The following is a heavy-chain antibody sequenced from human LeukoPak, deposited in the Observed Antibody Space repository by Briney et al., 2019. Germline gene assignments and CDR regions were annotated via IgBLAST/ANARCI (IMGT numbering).Heavy chain of an antibody. CDR2: ISGSGGST. D-gene: IGHD4-17*01. J-gene: IGHJ4*02. Sequence: GSLRLSCAASGFTFSSYAMSWVRQAPGRGLEWVSAISGSGGSTYYADSVKGRFTISRDNSKNTLYLQMNSLRAEDTAVYYCAKDGGFVTTVGFDYWGQGTLVTVSS. CDR1: GFTFSSYA. V-gene: IGHV3-23*01. CDR3: AKDGGFVTTVGFDY.